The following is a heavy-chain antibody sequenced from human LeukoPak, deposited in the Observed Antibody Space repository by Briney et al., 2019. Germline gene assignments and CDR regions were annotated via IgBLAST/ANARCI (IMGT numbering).Heavy chain of an antibody. D-gene: IGHD3-10*01. CDR2: INIDGSST. CDR1: GFTFSSYW. Sequence: PGGSLRLSCAASGFTFSSYWMQWVRQVPGKGLVWDSRINIDGSSTSYADSVKGRFTISRDNAKNTLYLQMNSLRVEDTAVYRCARDYNTKGYGWFDPWGQGTLVTVSS. J-gene: IGHJ5*02. V-gene: IGHV3-74*01. CDR3: ARDYNTKGYGWFDP.